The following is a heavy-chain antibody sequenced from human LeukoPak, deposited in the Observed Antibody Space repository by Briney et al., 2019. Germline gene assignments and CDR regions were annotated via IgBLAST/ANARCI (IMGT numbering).Heavy chain of an antibody. CDR1: GGSISSGSYY. J-gene: IGHJ4*02. D-gene: IGHD6-19*01. Sequence: SETLSLTCTVSGGSISSGSYYWSWLRQPAGRGLEWIGRIYTSGSTNYNPSLKSRVTISVDTSKNQFSLKLSSVTAADTAVYYCARGTVAGHFDYWGQGTLVTVSS. V-gene: IGHV4-61*02. CDR2: IYTSGST. CDR3: ARGTVAGHFDY.